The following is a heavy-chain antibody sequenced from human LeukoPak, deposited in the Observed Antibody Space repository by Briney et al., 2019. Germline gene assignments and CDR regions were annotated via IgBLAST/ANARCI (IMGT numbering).Heavy chain of an antibody. CDR2: IYYSGST. J-gene: IGHJ4*02. CDR1: GGSITSNTYY. CDR3: ARVGTVAFFDY. D-gene: IGHD4-23*01. Sequence: SETLSLTCTVSGGSITSNTYYWGWIRQPPGKGLEWIGSIYYSGSTYYSPSLKSRVTMSVDTSKNEFSLKVSSVTAADTAVYYCARVGTVAFFDYWGQGTLVTVSS. V-gene: IGHV4-39*07.